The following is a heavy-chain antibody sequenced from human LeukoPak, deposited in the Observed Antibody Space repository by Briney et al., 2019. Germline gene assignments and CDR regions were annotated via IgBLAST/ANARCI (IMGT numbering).Heavy chain of an antibody. D-gene: IGHD6-13*01. J-gene: IGHJ5*02. CDR2: IRYDGSSK. V-gene: IGHV3-30*02. CDR3: AKARGYSSSWYEANWFDP. Sequence: HPGGSLRLSCAASGFTFSSYGMHWVRQAPGKGLEWVAFIRYDGSSKYYADSVKGRFTISRDNSKNTLYLQMNSLRAEDTAVYYCAKARGYSSSWYEANWFDPWGQGTLVTVSS. CDR1: GFTFSSYG.